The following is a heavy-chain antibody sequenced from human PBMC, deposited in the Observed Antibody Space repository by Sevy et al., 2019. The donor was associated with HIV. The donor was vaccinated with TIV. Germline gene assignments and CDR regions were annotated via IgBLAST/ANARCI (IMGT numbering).Heavy chain of an antibody. CDR3: ARDRQGITVAGTAIDY. CDR2: ITLSGSTI. J-gene: IGHJ4*02. CDR1: GFTFSSYE. Sequence: GGSLRLSCTASGFTFSSYEMNWVRQAPGKGLEWVSYITLSGSTIYYADSVEGRFTISRDNAKNSLYLQMNSLRAEDTAVYYCARDRQGITVAGTAIDYWGQGTLVTVSS. V-gene: IGHV3-48*03. D-gene: IGHD6-19*01.